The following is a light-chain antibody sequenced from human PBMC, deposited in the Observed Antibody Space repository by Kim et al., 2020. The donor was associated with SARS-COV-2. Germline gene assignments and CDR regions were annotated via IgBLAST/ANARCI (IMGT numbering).Light chain of an antibody. J-gene: IGLJ1*01. V-gene: IGLV3-1*01. CDR2: QDN. CDR1: KLGDKY. Sequence: VFPGQTASITCSGDKLGDKYASWYQQKPGQSPVLVIYQDNKRPSGIPERFSGSNSGNTATLTISGTQAMDEADYYCQAWDSSTYVFGPGTKVTVL. CDR3: QAWDSSTYV.